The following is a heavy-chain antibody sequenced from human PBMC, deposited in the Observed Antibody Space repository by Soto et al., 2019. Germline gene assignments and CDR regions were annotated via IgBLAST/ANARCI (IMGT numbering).Heavy chain of an antibody. D-gene: IGHD6-13*01. CDR3: ARRGAAAGRSWFDP. V-gene: IGHV4-39*01. Sequence: NLPETLSLTCTVSGGSISSSSYYWGWIRQPPGKGLEWIGSIYYSGSTYYNPSLKSRVTISVDTSKNQFSLKLSSVTAADTAVYYCARRGAAAGRSWFDPWGQGTLVTVSS. J-gene: IGHJ5*02. CDR1: GGSISSSSYY. CDR2: IYYSGST.